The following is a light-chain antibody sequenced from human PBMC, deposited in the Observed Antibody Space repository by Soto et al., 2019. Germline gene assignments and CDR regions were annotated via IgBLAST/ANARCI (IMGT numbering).Light chain of an antibody. CDR3: CSYGGSRAV. J-gene: IGLJ7*01. Sequence: QSVLTQPASVSGSPGQSITISCTGTSSDVGSHNLVSWYQQHPGQAPKLMIYEVSKRPLGVSARFSASKSGNTASLTISGLQAEDEADYYCCSYGGSRAVFGGGTQADRP. CDR2: EVS. CDR1: SSDVGSHNL. V-gene: IGLV2-23*02.